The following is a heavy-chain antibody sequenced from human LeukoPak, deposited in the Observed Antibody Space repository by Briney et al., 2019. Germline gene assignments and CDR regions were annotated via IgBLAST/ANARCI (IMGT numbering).Heavy chain of an antibody. J-gene: IGHJ3*02. CDR2: IYYSGST. V-gene: IGHV4-59*08. Sequence: KPSETLSLTCTVSGGSISSYYWSWIRQPPGKGLEWIGYIYYSGSTNYNPSLKSRVTISVDTSKNQFTLKLSSVTAADTAVYYCARAFSYDILTGDAFDIWGQGTMVTVSS. D-gene: IGHD3-9*01. CDR1: GGSISSYY. CDR3: ARAFSYDILTGDAFDI.